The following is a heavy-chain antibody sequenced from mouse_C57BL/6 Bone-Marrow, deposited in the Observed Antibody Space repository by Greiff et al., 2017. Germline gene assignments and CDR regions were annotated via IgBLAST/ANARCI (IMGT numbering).Heavy chain of an antibody. Sequence: VKLVESGPELVRPGTSVKVSCKASGYAFTNYLIEWVKQRPGQGLEWIGVLNPGSGGTNYNEKFKGKATLNADKSSRTAYMPLNSLTSEYSAVDFCVRSKKVDSWWEFGGQGTLVTVSA. CDR1: GYAFTNYL. CDR3: VRSKKVDSWWEF. CDR2: LNPGSGGT. J-gene: IGHJ3*01. V-gene: IGHV1-54*01. D-gene: IGHD1-1*02.